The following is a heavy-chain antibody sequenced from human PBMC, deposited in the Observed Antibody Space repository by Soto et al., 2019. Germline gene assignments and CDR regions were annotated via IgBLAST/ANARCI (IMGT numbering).Heavy chain of an antibody. CDR3: ATGKLMITFGGVIVIPNY. D-gene: IGHD3-16*02. CDR1: GYTFTSYG. Sequence: ASVKVSCKASGYTFTSYGISWVRQAPGQGLEWMGWISAYNGNTNYAQKLQGRVTMTTDTSTSTAYMELRSLRSDDTAVYYCATGKLMITFGGVIVIPNYWGQGTLVTVSS. CDR2: ISAYNGNT. J-gene: IGHJ4*02. V-gene: IGHV1-18*01.